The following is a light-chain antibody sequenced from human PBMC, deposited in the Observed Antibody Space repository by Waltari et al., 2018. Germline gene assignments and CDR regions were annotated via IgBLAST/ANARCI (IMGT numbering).Light chain of an antibody. CDR1: QCISTY. V-gene: IGKV1-17*01. J-gene: IGKJ4*01. CDR3: LQYNSHPLT. Sequence: DIQMTQSPSSLSASAGDKVTITCRASQCISTYLNWYQQKPGKAPKRLIYAASSLESGVPSRFSGSGSGADFTLTISSLQPEDFATYYCLQYNSHPLTFGGGTKVEIK. CDR2: AAS.